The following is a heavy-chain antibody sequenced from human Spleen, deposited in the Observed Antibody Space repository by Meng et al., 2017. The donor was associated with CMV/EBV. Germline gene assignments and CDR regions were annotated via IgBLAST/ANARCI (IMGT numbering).Heavy chain of an antibody. Sequence: GGSLRLSCVASGFSFSQSWIYWVRQAPGKGLMWVSRIDRDGAVTNYADSVKGRFIISRDNGKNTVSLEMNSLRVEDTAVYYCAREQQLIVGYLDYWGQGTLVTVSS. J-gene: IGHJ4*02. D-gene: IGHD1-26*01. CDR1: GFSFSQSW. CDR2: IDRDGAVT. V-gene: IGHV3-74*01. CDR3: AREQQLIVGYLDY.